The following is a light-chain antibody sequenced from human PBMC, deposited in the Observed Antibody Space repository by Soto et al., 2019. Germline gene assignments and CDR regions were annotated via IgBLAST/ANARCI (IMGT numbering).Light chain of an antibody. CDR2: SAS. V-gene: IGKV3-15*01. Sequence: MTQSPATLAVAPGGRATLSCRASQSVVVNLAWYQQKHGQAPRLLRYSASTRATGIPARFSGSGSGAEFTLTIDSLQSEDCAIYFCHQYNYWPYPVGRGTKLDIK. CDR3: HQYNYWPYP. J-gene: IGKJ2*01. CDR1: QSVVVN.